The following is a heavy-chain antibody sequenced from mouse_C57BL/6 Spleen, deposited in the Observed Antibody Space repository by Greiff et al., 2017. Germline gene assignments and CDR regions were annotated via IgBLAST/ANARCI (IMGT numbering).Heavy chain of an antibody. Sequence: VQLKQSGPELVKPGASVKISCTASGYSFTGYYMNWVKQSPEKSLEWIGEINPSTGGTTYNQKFKAKATLTVDKSSSTAYMQLKSLTSEDAAVDYCARRGVLGAMDYWGQGTSVTVSS. CDR1: GYSFTGYY. V-gene: IGHV1-42*01. J-gene: IGHJ4*01. D-gene: IGHD3-3*01. CDR2: INPSTGGT. CDR3: ARRGVLGAMDY.